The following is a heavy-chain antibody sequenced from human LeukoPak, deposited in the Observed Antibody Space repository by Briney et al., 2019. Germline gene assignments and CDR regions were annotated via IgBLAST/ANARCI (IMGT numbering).Heavy chain of an antibody. V-gene: IGHV3-66*01. CDR3: AREKYYYDSSSFDY. D-gene: IGHD3-22*01. Sequence: GGSLRLSCAASGFTVSGNYMSWVRQAPGKGLEWISVIYSGGSTHYADSVKGRFTISRDKFNNTLWLHMTNLRAEDTAVYYCAREKYYYDSSSFDYWGQGTLVTVSS. CDR1: GFTVSGNY. J-gene: IGHJ4*02. CDR2: IYSGGST.